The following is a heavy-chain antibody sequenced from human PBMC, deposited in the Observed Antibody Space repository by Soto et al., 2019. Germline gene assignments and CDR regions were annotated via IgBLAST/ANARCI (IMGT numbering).Heavy chain of an antibody. J-gene: IGHJ4*02. CDR3: AKAFSILRYFDWLLSPYDY. CDR1: GFTFSSYA. CDR2: ISGSGGST. Sequence: WGSLRLSCSASGFTFSSYAMSWCRQAPGKGLEWVSAISGSGGSTYYADSVKGRFTISRDNSKNTLYLQMNSLRAEDTAVYYCAKAFSILRYFDWLLSPYDYWGQGTLVTVSS. V-gene: IGHV3-23*01. D-gene: IGHD3-9*01.